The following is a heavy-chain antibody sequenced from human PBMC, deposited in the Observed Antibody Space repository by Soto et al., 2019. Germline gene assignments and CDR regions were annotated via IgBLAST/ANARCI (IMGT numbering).Heavy chain of an antibody. CDR3: VKGRGRYFVYFRLAV. Sequence: ESGGGLVQSGRSRRLSCVASGFRLDDFAMHGVRQAPGKGLEWVSSSDWNSGSTAYAESVKGRFNIFRDTARNSLDLQMNSLRVEDTASYYCVKGRGRYFVYFRLAVWGTGTTVTVSS. CDR1: GFRLDDFA. V-gene: IGHV3-9*01. D-gene: IGHD1-26*01. CDR2: SDWNSGST. J-gene: IGHJ6*04.